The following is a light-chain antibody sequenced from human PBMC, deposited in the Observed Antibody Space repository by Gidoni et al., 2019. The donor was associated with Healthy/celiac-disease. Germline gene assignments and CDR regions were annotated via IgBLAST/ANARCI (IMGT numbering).Light chain of an antibody. CDR1: SLRSYY. V-gene: IGLV3-19*01. CDR3: NSRDSSGKHVL. J-gene: IGLJ2*01. CDR2: GKN. Sequence: SSELTQDPAVSVALGQTVRITCQGDSLRSYYASWYQQKPGQAPVLVIYGKNHRPSGIPDRFSGSSSGNTASLTITGAQAEDEADYYCNSRDSSGKHVLFGGGTKLTVL.